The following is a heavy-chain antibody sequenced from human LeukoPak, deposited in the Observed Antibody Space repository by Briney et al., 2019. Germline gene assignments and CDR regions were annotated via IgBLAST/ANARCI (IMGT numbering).Heavy chain of an antibody. J-gene: IGHJ4*02. CDR3: ARGIQLGRYLDY. CDR2: VYHSGSA. CDR1: GGSISSSSW. V-gene: IGHV4-4*02. Sequence: RPSETLSLTCAVSGGSISSSSWWSWVRQPPGKGLEWIGEVYHSGSANYSPSLRSRVTISVDKSKNQFSLKVTSVTAADTAVYYCARGIQLGRYLDYWGQGTLVTVSS. D-gene: IGHD1-1*01.